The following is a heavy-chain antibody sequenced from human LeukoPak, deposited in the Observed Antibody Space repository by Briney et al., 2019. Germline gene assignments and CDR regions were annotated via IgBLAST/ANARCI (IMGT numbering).Heavy chain of an antibody. V-gene: IGHV1-69*02. D-gene: IGHD6-13*01. J-gene: IGHJ4*02. Sequence: SVKVSCKASGGTFSSYTISWVRRAPGQGLEWMGRIIPILGIANYAQKFQGRVTITADKSTSTAYMELSSLRSEDTAVYYCARGRPGSWFDYWGQGTLVTVSS. CDR3: ARGRPGSWFDY. CDR1: GGTFSSYT. CDR2: IIPILGIA.